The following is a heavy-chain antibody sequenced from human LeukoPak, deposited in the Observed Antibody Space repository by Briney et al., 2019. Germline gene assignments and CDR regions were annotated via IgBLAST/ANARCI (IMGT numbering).Heavy chain of an antibody. CDR1: GFTFSSYW. Sequence: GGSLRLSCAASGFTFSSYWMHWVRQAPGKGLVWVSRVNSDGSVTNYADSVKGRLTISRDNAKSTLYLQMNSLRAEDMALYYCVRTLAYYYDSGGFDYWGQGTPVTVSS. V-gene: IGHV3-74*01. CDR2: VNSDGSVT. J-gene: IGHJ4*02. CDR3: VRTLAYYYDSGGFDY. D-gene: IGHD3-22*01.